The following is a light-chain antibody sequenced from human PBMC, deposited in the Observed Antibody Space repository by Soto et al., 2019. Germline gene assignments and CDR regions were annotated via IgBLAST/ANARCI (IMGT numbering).Light chain of an antibody. V-gene: IGKV3-20*01. Sequence: DIVLTQSPGTLSLSPGERATLSCRASQSVSSSYLAWYQQKPGRAPRLLIYGASSRATGIPDRFSGSGSGTDFSLTISRLEPEDFAVYYCQQYGSSPITVGQGTRLEI. CDR3: QQYGSSPIT. CDR1: QSVSSSY. J-gene: IGKJ5*01. CDR2: GAS.